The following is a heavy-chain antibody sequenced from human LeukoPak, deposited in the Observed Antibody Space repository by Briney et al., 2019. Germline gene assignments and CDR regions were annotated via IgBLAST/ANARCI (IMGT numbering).Heavy chain of an antibody. CDR2: ISYDGSNK. CDR3: ARDHARGYSYGYPVY. CDR1: GFTFSSYA. J-gene: IGHJ4*02. D-gene: IGHD5-18*01. V-gene: IGHV3-30-3*01. Sequence: GGSLRLSCAASGFTFSSYAMHWVRQAPGKGLERVAVISYDGSNKYYADSVKGRFTISRDNSKNTLYLQMNSLRAEDTAVYYCARDHARGYSYGYPVYWGQGTLVTVSS.